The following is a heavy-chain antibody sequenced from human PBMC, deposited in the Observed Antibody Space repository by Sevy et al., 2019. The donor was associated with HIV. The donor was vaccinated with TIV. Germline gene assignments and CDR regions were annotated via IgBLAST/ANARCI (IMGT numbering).Heavy chain of an antibody. CDR3: ATESKHIVVVTAIKAGDDAFDI. D-gene: IGHD2-21*02. CDR2: IYYSGST. V-gene: IGHV4-31*03. J-gene: IGHJ3*02. CDR1: GGSISSGGYY. Sequence: LRLSCTVSGGSISSGGYYWSWIRQHPGKGLEWIGYIYYSGSTYYNPSLKSRVTISVDTSKNQFSLKLSSVTAADTAVYYCATESKHIVVVTAIKAGDDAFDIWGQGTMVTVSS.